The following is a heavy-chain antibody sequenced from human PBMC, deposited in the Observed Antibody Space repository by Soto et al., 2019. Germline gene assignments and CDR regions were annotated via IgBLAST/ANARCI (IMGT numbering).Heavy chain of an antibody. CDR2: IMPVFRRP. CDR3: ARDKDRPQLGGNYYYILDV. J-gene: IGHJ6*02. V-gene: IGHV1-69*12. Sequence: QVQLVQSGAEVKKPGSSVKVSCKASGGTFRTSAISWVRQAPGQGLEWVGGIMPVFRRPKYAQNFQGRVTISADESTSIAYMELSSRRSDDTAVYYCARDKDRPQLGGNYYYILDVGGQGTEVTVSS. D-gene: IGHD3-3*02. CDR1: GGTFRTSA.